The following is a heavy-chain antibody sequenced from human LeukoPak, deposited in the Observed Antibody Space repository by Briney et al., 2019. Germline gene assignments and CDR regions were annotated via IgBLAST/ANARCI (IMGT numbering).Heavy chain of an antibody. V-gene: IGHV3-21*01. Sequence: GGSLRLSCAASGFTFSSYSMKWVRQAPGKGLEWVSFISSSSSYIYYADSVKGRFTISRDNTRNSLYLKINSLRAEDTAVYYFARLPTVTGDYWGQGTLVTVSS. D-gene: IGHD4-17*01. CDR3: ARLPTVTGDY. J-gene: IGHJ4*02. CDR1: GFTFSSYS. CDR2: ISSSSSYI.